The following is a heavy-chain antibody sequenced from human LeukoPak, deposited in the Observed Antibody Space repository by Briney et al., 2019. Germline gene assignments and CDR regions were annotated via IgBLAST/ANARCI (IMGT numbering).Heavy chain of an antibody. CDR1: GYTFTGYY. V-gene: IGHV1-2*06. J-gene: IGHJ4*02. D-gene: IGHD2-2*01. CDR3: ARVAGYCSSTSAAGGSCYSPDY. Sequence: ASVKVSCKASGYTFTGYYMHWVRQAPGQGLEWMGRINPNSGGTNYAQKFQGRVTMTRDTSISTAYMELSRLRSDDTAVYYCARVAGYCSSTSAAGGSCYSPDYWGQGTLATVSS. CDR2: INPNSGGT.